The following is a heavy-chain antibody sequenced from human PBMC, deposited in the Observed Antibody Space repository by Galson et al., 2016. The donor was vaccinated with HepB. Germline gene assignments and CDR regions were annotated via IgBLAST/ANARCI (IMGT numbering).Heavy chain of an antibody. CDR1: GFTFSSLA. J-gene: IGHJ3*02. CDR3: AKSGDDNGDPNDAFDI. Sequence: SLRLSCAASGFTFSSLAMSWVRQAPGKGLEWVSTISGSGGDTCYADSVKGRFTISRDNSKNIVYLQMKNLRAEDTAIYFCAKSGDDNGDPNDAFDIWGQGTLITVSS. CDR2: ISGSGGDT. V-gene: IGHV3-23*01. D-gene: IGHD4-17*01.